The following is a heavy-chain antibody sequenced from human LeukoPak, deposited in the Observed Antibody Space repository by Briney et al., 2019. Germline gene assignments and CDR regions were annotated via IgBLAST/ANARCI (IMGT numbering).Heavy chain of an antibody. V-gene: IGHV4-34*01. CDR1: GGSFSGYY. D-gene: IGHD2/OR15-2a*01. CDR2: MNHSGST. CDR3: ARGGFNMDAFDI. Sequence: SETLSLTCAVYGGSFSGYYWSWIRQPPGKGLEWIGEMNHSGSTNYNPSLKSRVTISVDTSKNQFSLKLSSVTAADTAVYYCARGGFNMDAFDIWGQGTMVTVSS. J-gene: IGHJ3*02.